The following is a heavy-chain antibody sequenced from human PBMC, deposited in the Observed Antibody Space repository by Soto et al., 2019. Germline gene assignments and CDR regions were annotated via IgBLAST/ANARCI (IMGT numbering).Heavy chain of an antibody. CDR3: ARAPPLVVVEEYYFDY. V-gene: IGHV1-69*12. CDR2: IIPIFGTA. D-gene: IGHD3-22*01. CDR1: GGTFSSYA. Sequence: QVQLVQSGAEVKKPGSSVKVSCKASGGTFSSYAISWVRQAPGQGLEWMGGIIPIFGTANYAQKFQGRVTITADESTSTDYMELSSLRSEDTAVYYCARAPPLVVVEEYYFDYWGQGTLVTVSS. J-gene: IGHJ4*02.